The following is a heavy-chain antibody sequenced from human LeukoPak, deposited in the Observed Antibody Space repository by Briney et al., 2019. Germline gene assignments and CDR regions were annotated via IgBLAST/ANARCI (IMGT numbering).Heavy chain of an antibody. CDR2: IYYTGST. CDR3: ARENSFSSWQRKFFDY. CDR1: SGSISSYY. D-gene: IGHD6-13*01. J-gene: IGHJ4*02. V-gene: IGHV4-59*01. Sequence: PSETLSLTRTISSGSISSYYWNWIRQSPGGGLEWIGCIYYTGSTNYNPSLKSRATISVDTSKNQYSLKLSTVPAADTAKYYCARENSFSSWQRKFFDYWGQGTLVTVSS.